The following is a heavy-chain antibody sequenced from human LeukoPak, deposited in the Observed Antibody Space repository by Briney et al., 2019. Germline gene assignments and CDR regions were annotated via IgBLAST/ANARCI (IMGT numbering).Heavy chain of an antibody. CDR3: ARDRGYGGNAGFDY. Sequence: GGSLRLSCAASGFTFSSYEMNRVRQAPGKGLEWVSYISSSGSTIYYADSVKGRFTISRDNAKNSLYLQMNSLRAEDTAVYYCARDRGYGGNAGFDYWGQGTLVTVSS. J-gene: IGHJ4*02. CDR1: GFTFSSYE. D-gene: IGHD4-23*01. CDR2: ISSSGSTI. V-gene: IGHV3-48*03.